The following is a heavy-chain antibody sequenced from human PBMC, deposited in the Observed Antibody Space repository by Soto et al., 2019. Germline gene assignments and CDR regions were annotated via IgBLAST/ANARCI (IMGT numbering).Heavy chain of an antibody. J-gene: IGHJ4*02. CDR3: ARDTLIAAAGPIDY. Sequence: ASVKVSCKAPGYTFTGYYMHWVRQAPGQGLEWMGWINPNSGGTNYAQKFQGRVTMTRDTSISTAYMELSRLRSDDTAVYYCARDTLIAAAGPIDYWGQGTLVTVSS. V-gene: IGHV1-2*02. D-gene: IGHD6-13*01. CDR1: GYTFTGYY. CDR2: INPNSGGT.